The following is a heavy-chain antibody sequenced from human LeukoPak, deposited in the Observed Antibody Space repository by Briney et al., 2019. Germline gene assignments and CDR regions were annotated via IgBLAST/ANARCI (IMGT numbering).Heavy chain of an antibody. D-gene: IGHD2-2*01. CDR1: GGTFSSYA. J-gene: IGHJ4*02. V-gene: IGHV1-69*01. CDR2: IIPIFDTA. CDR3: ASSLIVVVPAARGLGD. Sequence: SVKVSCKASGGTFSSYAISWVRQAPGQGLEWMGGIIPIFDTANYAQKFQGRVTITADESTSTAYMELSSLRSEDTAVYYCASSLIVVVPAARGLGDWGQGTLVTVSS.